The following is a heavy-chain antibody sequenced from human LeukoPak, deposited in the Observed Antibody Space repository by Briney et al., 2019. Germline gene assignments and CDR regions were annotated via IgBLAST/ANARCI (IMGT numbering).Heavy chain of an antibody. CDR2: ISGSGGST. CDR1: GFTFSSYS. Sequence: GGSLRLSCAASGFTFSSYSMNWVRQAPGKGLEWVSAISGSGGSTYYADSVKGRFTISRDNSNNTLYLQMNSLRGEDTAVYYCAKSPRLTAPRADYWGQGTLVTVSS. CDR3: AKSPRLTAPRADY. V-gene: IGHV3-23*01. J-gene: IGHJ4*02.